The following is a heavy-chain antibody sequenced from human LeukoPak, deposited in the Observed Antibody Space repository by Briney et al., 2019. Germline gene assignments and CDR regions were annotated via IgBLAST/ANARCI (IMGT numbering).Heavy chain of an antibody. J-gene: IGHJ5*02. CDR3: AREDYDFWSGYNWFDP. CDR2: ISSSGSTI. CDR1: GFTFSSYE. Sequence: PGGSLRLSRAASGFTFSSYEMNWVRQAPGKGLEWVSYISSSGSTIYYADSVKGRFTISGYNAKNSLYLQMNSLRAEDTAVYYCAREDYDFWSGYNWFDPWGQGTLVTVSS. V-gene: IGHV3-48*03. D-gene: IGHD3-3*01.